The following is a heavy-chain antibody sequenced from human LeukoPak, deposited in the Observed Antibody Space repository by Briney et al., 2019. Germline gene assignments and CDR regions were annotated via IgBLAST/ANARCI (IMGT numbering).Heavy chain of an antibody. D-gene: IGHD3-10*01. V-gene: IGHV1-2*02. CDR3: ARKNRWFGESHEFDP. CDR2: INPNNGGT. Sequence: ASVKVSCKASGYTFTDYYMHWVRQAAGQGLEWMGRINPNNGGTDYAQKFQGRVTMTRDASISTGYMELSRLRSDDTAVYYCARKNRWFGESHEFDPWGQGTLVTVSS. CDR1: GYTFTDYY. J-gene: IGHJ5*02.